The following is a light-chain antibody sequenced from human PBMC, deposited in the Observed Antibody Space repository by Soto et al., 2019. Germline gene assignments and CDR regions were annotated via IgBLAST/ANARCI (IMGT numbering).Light chain of an antibody. V-gene: IGLV2-23*01. CDR3: CSYAGGSTWV. CDR2: GYT. Sequence: QSALTQPASVSGSPGQSITITCSGTISDVGGYNFVSLYHQHPGKAPKLIIYGYTKWTSGVSNRFSGSKSGNMASLTISGLQAEDEADYYCCSYAGGSTWVFGGGTKLTVL. J-gene: IGLJ3*02. CDR1: ISDVGGYNF.